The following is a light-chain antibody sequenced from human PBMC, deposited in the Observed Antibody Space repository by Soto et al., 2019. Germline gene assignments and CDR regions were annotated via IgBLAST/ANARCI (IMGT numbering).Light chain of an antibody. V-gene: IGKV3-15*01. CDR1: QSVSSN. J-gene: IGKJ4*01. CDR3: QQYKNWPPLT. CDR2: GAS. Sequence: ETVMTQSPATLSVSPGERDTLSCRASQSVSSNLAWYQQKPGQAPRLLIYGASTRATGIPARFSGSGSGTDFTLTISSLQSEDFAVYFCQQYKNWPPLTFGGGTKVEIK.